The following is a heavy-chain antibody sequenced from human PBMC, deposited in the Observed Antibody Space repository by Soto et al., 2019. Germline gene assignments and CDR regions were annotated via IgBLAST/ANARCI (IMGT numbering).Heavy chain of an antibody. CDR3: AKRDWRKLPYCSSTSCYDYYYYYMDV. J-gene: IGHJ6*03. D-gene: IGHD2-2*01. Sequence: PGGSLRLSCAASGFTFSSYGMHWVRQAPGKGLEWVAVISYDGSNKYYADSVKGRFTISRDNSKNTLYLQMNSLRAEDTAVYYCAKRDWRKLPYCSSTSCYDYYYYYMDVWGKGTTVTVS. V-gene: IGHV3-30*18. CDR1: GFTFSSYG. CDR2: ISYDGSNK.